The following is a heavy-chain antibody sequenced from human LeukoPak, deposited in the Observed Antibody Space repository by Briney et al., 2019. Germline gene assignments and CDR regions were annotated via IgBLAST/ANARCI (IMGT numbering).Heavy chain of an antibody. CDR3: AKDAPSRNAAAGGEFDP. CDR1: GFTFSDFG. Sequence: GGSLRLSCAASGFTFSDFGMHWVRQAPGKGLEWVALIWHDGTNEYYADSVKGRFTISRDNSKYMLYLEMNSLRVEDTAVYYCAKDAPSRNAAAGGEFDPRGQGTRVIV. J-gene: IGHJ5*02. CDR2: IWHDGTNE. V-gene: IGHV3-33*06. D-gene: IGHD6-13*01.